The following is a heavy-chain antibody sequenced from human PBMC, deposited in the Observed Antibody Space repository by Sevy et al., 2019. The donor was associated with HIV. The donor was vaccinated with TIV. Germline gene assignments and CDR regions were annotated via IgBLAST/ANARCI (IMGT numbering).Heavy chain of an antibody. D-gene: IGHD5-18*01. J-gene: IGHJ6*03. CDR2: IRYDGSNK. CDR3: AKDGRYSYGYALFLYYYYYYMDV. Sequence: GGSLRLSCAASGFTFSSYGMHWVRQAPGKGLEWVAFIRYDGSNKYYADSVKGRFTISRDNSKNTLYLQMNSLRAEDTAVYYCAKDGRYSYGYALFLYYYYYYMDVWGKGTTVTVSS. CDR1: GFTFSSYG. V-gene: IGHV3-30*02.